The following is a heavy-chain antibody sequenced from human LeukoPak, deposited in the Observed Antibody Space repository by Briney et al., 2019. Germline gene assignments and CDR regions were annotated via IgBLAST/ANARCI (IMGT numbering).Heavy chain of an antibody. CDR2: ITSSSSTI. Sequence: GGSLRRSCAASGFTFSTYSMNWVRQAPGKGLEWVSYITSSSSTIYYADSVRGRFTISRDNAKNSLYLQMNSLRDEDTAVYYCARFVTLDYWGQGTLVTVSS. CDR1: GFTFSTYS. V-gene: IGHV3-48*02. D-gene: IGHD2/OR15-2a*01. CDR3: ARFVTLDY. J-gene: IGHJ4*02.